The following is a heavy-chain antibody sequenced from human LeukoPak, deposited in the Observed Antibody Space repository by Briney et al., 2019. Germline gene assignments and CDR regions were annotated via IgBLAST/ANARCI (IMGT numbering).Heavy chain of an antibody. CDR2: IKQDGSEK. J-gene: IGHJ4*02. D-gene: IGHD3-10*01. CDR1: GFTFSSYW. Sequence: GGSLRLSCAASGFTFSSYWMSWVRQAPGKGLEWVANIKQDGSEKYYVDSVKGRFTISRDNAKNSLYLQMNSLRAEDTAVYYCARDTYGSGSYYNDLYFDYWSQGTLVTVSS. CDR3: ARDTYGSGSYYNDLYFDY. V-gene: IGHV3-7*01.